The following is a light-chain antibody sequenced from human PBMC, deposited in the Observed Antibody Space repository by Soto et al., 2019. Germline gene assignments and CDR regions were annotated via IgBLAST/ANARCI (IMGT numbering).Light chain of an antibody. CDR1: QSVSSY. CDR3: QQRSNWPGT. CDR2: DAS. Sequence: EIVLTQSPATLSLSPGERATLSCRASQSVSSYLAWYQQKPGQAPRLLIYDASNRATGIPARFSGSGSGTDFTLTISSLEPEDFAVYYCQQRSNWPGTLCQGTKVEIK. J-gene: IGKJ1*01. V-gene: IGKV3-11*01.